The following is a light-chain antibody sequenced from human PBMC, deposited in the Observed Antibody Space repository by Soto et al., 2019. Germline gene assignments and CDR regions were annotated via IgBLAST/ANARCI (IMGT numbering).Light chain of an antibody. CDR3: QHQGT. CDR2: DTS. J-gene: IGKJ4*01. V-gene: IGKV3-20*01. CDR1: QSLGRRY. Sequence: VVLTQSPGTLSLSPGERATLSCRASQSLGRRYLAWYQQKPGQAPRLLIYDTSDRASDIPDRFSGSGSGTYFSLTISRLVPEDSAVYYCQHQGTFGGGTKVEIK.